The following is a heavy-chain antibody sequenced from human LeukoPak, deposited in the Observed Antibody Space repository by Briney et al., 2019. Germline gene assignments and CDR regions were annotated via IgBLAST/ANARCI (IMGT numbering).Heavy chain of an antibody. D-gene: IGHD3-10*01. CDR3: ARGGGYGSGTIVDY. J-gene: IGHJ4*02. CDR1: GGSISSYY. CDR2: IYTSGST. V-gene: IGHV4-4*07. Sequence: SETLSLTCTVSGGSISSYYWSWIRQPAGKGLEWIGRIYTSGSTNYNPSLKSRVTMSVDTSKNQFSLKLSSVTAADTALYYCARGGGYGSGTIVDYWGQGTLVTVSS.